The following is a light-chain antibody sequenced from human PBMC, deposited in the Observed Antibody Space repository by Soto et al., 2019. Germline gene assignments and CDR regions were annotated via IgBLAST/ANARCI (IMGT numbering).Light chain of an antibody. J-gene: IGKJ5*01. Sequence: EIVLTQSPATLSLSPGERATLSCRASQSVSSYLAWYQQKPGQAPRLLIYDASNRATGIPARFSGSGSGTDVTLTISSLEPEDFAVYYCQQRSNWSITFGQGKRLEIK. V-gene: IGKV3-11*01. CDR3: QQRSNWSIT. CDR1: QSVSSY. CDR2: DAS.